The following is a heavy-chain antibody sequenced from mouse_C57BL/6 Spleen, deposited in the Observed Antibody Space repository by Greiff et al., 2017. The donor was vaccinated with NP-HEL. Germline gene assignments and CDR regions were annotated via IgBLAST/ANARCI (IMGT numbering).Heavy chain of an antibody. Sequence: QVQLQQSGPELVKPGASVKISCKASGYSFTSYYINWVKQRPGQGLEWIGWIYPGSGNTKYNEKFKGKATLTADTSSSTAYMQLSSLTSEDSAVYYCSREDYYGSRYYFDYWGQGTTLTVSS. D-gene: IGHD1-1*01. CDR3: SREDYYGSRYYFDY. CDR2: IYPGSGNT. CDR1: GYSFTSYY. V-gene: IGHV1-66*01. J-gene: IGHJ2*01.